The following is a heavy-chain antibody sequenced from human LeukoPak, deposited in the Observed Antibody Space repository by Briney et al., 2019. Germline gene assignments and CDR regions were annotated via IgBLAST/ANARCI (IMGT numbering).Heavy chain of an antibody. D-gene: IGHD3-3*01. Sequence: PGGSLRLSCAASGFTFSSYSMNWVRQAPGKGLEWVSSISSSSSYIYYADSEKGRFTISRDNAKNSLYLQTNSLRAEDTAVYYCAREFGGIFDFWGQGTLVTVSS. CDR3: AREFGGIFDF. V-gene: IGHV3-21*01. CDR1: GFTFSSYS. J-gene: IGHJ4*02. CDR2: ISSSSSYI.